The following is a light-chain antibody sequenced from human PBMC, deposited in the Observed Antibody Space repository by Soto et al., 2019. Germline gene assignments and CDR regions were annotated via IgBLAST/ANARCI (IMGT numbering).Light chain of an antibody. CDR1: QSVLYSSNNKNY. Sequence: DIVMTQSPDSLAVSLGERATINCKSSQSVLYSSNNKNYLAWYQQKPGQPPKLLISWASTRESGVPDRFSGSGSATDFTLTISSLQADDVALYYCQQYYGSPPRTFGQWTKVEIK. V-gene: IGKV4-1*01. J-gene: IGKJ1*01. CDR2: WAS. CDR3: QQYYGSPPRT.